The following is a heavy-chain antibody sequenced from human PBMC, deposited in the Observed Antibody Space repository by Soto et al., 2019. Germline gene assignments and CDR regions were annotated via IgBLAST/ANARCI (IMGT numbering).Heavy chain of an antibody. CDR3: ARGCAARQFKF. V-gene: IGHV1-18*01. CDR1: DYAFTNYA. J-gene: IGHJ2*01. CDR2: ISVYNGET. Sequence: CTACDYAFTNYALSWVRQAPGQGLEWIGFISVYNGETHFAQKFQGRVTVTTDTSTSTAYMDWRTLRSDDTAWDCRARGCAARQFKFWGR. D-gene: IGHD6-25*01.